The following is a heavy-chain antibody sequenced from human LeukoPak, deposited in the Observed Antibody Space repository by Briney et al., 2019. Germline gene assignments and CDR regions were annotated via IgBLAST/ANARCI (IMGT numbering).Heavy chain of an antibody. J-gene: IGHJ5*02. CDR1: GFTFSSYG. CDR3: AAHTSYCSGGSCYWFDP. CDR2: ISGSGGST. V-gene: IGHV3-23*01. Sequence: GGSLRLSCAASGFTFSSYGMSWVRQAPGKGLEWVSAISGSGGSTYYAGSVKGRFTISRDNSKNTLYLQMNSLRAEDTAVYYCAAHTSYCSGGSCYWFDPWGQGTLVTVSS. D-gene: IGHD2-15*01.